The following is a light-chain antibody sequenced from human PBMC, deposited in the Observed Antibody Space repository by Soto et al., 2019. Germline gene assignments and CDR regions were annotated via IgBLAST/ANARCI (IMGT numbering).Light chain of an antibody. CDR1: QSVLYTSNNKNE. V-gene: IGKV4-1*01. Sequence: DIVMTQSPESLAVSLGERATINCKSSQSVLYTSNNKNEMAWYQQKPGQPPKLLIYWASTRAPGVPDRFSGSGSGTDFTLTISSLQAEDVAVYYCQQYYSNPRTFGQGTKVDIK. CDR3: QQYYSNPRT. J-gene: IGKJ1*01. CDR2: WAS.